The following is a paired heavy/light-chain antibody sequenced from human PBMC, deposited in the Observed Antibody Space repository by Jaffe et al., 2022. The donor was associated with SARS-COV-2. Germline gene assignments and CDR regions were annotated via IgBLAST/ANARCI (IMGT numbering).Heavy chain of an antibody. Sequence: QVQLVESGGGVVQPGRSLRLSCAASGFTFSSYAMHWVRQAPGKGLEWVAVISYDGSNKYYADSVKGRFTISRDNSKNTLYLQMNSLRAEDTAVYYCARGGVCSSTSCYPIDIWGQGTMVTVSS. CDR3: ARGGVCSSTSCYPIDI. J-gene: IGHJ3*02. D-gene: IGHD2-2*01. V-gene: IGHV3-30*04. CDR2: ISYDGSNK. CDR1: GFTFSSYA.
Light chain of an antibody. CDR1: SSDVGGYNY. CDR2: DVS. J-gene: IGLJ1*01. V-gene: IGLV2-14*01. CDR3: SSYTSSSVYV. Sequence: QSALTQPASVSGSPGQSITISCTGTSSDVGGYNYVSWYQQHPGKAPKLMIYDVSNRPSGVSNRFSGSKSGNTASLTISGLQAEDEADYYCSSYTSSSVYVFGTGTKVTVL.